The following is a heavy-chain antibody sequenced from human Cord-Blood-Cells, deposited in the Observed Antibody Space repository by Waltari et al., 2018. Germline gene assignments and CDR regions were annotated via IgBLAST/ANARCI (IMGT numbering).Heavy chain of an antibody. Sequence: QVQLVQSVAEVKKPGSSVKVFCKASGGTFSSYAISWVRQAPGQGLEWMGGIIPIFGTANDAQKFQGRVTITADESTSTAYMELSSLRSEDTAVYYCARDWGTGDYFDYWGQGTLVTVSS. V-gene: IGHV1-69*01. D-gene: IGHD3-16*01. J-gene: IGHJ4*02. CDR2: IIPIFGTA. CDR1: GGTFSSYA. CDR3: ARDWGTGDYFDY.